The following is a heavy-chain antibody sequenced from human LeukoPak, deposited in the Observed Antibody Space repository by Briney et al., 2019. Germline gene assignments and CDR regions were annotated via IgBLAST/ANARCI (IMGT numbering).Heavy chain of an antibody. CDR2: ISDSSSTSTI. D-gene: IGHD3-22*01. CDR1: GFTFSNYA. V-gene: IGHV3-48*01. J-gene: IGHJ3*02. Sequence: GGSLRLSCAASGFTFSNYAMSWVRQAPGKGLEWVSYISDSSSTSTISYAASVKGRFTISRDNAKNSLYLQMNSLRAEDTAVYYCAREYYDSPSFDIWGQGTMVTVSS. CDR3: AREYYDSPSFDI.